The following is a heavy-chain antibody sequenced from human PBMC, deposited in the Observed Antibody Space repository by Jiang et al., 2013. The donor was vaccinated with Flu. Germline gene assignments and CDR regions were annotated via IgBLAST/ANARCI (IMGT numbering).Heavy chain of an antibody. V-gene: IGHV1-24*01. J-gene: IGHJ4*02. CDR2: FDPEDVK. D-gene: IGHD3-22*01. Sequence: GLEWMGGFDPEDVKQSTLQKFQGRVTMTEDTSTDTAYMELSSLRSEDTAVYYCATDHSSGYLYYFDYWGQGTLVTVSS. CDR3: ATDHSSGYLYYFDY.